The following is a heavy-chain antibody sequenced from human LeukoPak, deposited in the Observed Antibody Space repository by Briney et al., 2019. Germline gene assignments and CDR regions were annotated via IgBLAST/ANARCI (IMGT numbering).Heavy chain of an antibody. Sequence: GGSLTLSCAASGFTFSGHWMSWVRQAPGKGLEWVANIKSDGSEKYYVDSVKGRFTISRDNAKNSLYLQMNSLRPEDTAVYYCARISRYGLDYWGQGTLVTVSS. CDR2: IKSDGSEK. J-gene: IGHJ4*02. D-gene: IGHD3-16*01. CDR1: GFTFSGHW. V-gene: IGHV3-7*04. CDR3: ARISRYGLDY.